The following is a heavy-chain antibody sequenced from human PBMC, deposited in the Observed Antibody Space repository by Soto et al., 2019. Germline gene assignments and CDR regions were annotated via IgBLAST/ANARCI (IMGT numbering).Heavy chain of an antibody. V-gene: IGHV4-4*02. CDR3: ARVAGSYYYGMDV. D-gene: IGHD1-26*01. CDR1: GGSISSSSW. CDR2: IYHTGTT. Sequence: PSETLSLTCAVSGGSISSSSWWSWVRQPPGKGLEWIGEIYHTGTTNYNPSLKSRVSISVDTSKNQFSLQVSSVTAADTAIYYCARVAGSYYYGMDVWGQGTTVTVSS. J-gene: IGHJ6*02.